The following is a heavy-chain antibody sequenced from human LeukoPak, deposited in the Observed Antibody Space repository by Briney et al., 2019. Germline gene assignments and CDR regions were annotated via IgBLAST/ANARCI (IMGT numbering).Heavy chain of an antibody. D-gene: IGHD2/OR15-2a*01. V-gene: IGHV5-10-1*01. Sequence: ASVKVSFKGSGYSFTSYWISWVRQMPGKGLEWMGRIDPSDSYINYSPSFQGHVTISADTSISTAYLQWSSLKASDTAMYYCARVSDTTTYSHWYFDLWGRGTLVTVSS. CDR2: IDPSDSYI. J-gene: IGHJ2*01. CDR1: GYSFTSYW. CDR3: ARVSDTTTYSHWYFDL.